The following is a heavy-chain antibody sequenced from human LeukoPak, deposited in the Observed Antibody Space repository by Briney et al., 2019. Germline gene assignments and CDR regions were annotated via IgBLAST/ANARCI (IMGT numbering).Heavy chain of an antibody. D-gene: IGHD6-19*01. CDR2: INTNTGNP. J-gene: IGHJ4*02. CDR3: ARDSAVPGTARGY. Sequence: GASVKVSCKASGYTFSAYDISWMRQAPGQGLEWMGGINTNTGNPTYAQGFTGRFVFSLDSSVSTAYLQIDSVEAEDTAVYFCARDSAVPGTARGYWGQGTLVTVSS. CDR1: GYTFSAYD. V-gene: IGHV7-4-1*01.